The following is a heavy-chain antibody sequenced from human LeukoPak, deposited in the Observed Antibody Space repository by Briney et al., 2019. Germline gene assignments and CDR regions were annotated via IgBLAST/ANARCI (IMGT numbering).Heavy chain of an antibody. J-gene: IGHJ4*02. CDR2: IYHSGTT. Sequence: SQTLSLTSAVSGVSIYSGGYSWSSIRQPPEKGLEWIEYIYHSGTTYYNPSLKSRVTTSVGRSNNQFSLKRSSVTAADTAAYYWAGDTRAGDYGGVWGQGTLVTVSS. CDR3: AGDTRAGDYGGV. CDR1: GVSIYSGGYS. V-gene: IGHV4-30-2*01. D-gene: IGHD4-17*01.